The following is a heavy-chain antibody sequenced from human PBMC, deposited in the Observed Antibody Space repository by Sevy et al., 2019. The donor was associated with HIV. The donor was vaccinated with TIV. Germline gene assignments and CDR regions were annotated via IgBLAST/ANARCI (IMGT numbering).Heavy chain of an antibody. D-gene: IGHD3-22*01. Sequence: GGSLRLSCAASGFTFSDHYMDWVRQAPGKGLEWVGRTRNKANSYTTEYAASVKGRFTISRDDSKNSLYLQMNGLKTEETAVYYCARGAMYYYDSSGYYRWDYYYGMDVWGQGTTVTVSS. J-gene: IGHJ6*02. V-gene: IGHV3-72*01. CDR2: TRNKANSYTT. CDR1: GFTFSDHY. CDR3: ARGAMYYYDSSGYYRWDYYYGMDV.